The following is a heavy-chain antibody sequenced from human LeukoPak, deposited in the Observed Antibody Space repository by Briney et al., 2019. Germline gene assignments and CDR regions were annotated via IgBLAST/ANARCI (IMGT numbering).Heavy chain of an antibody. J-gene: IGHJ4*02. V-gene: IGHV3-7*01. D-gene: IGHD3-22*01. CDR2: IKQDGSEK. CDR3: AREYDSSGYYYAN. CDR1: GFTFSSYW. Sequence: PGGSLRLSCAASGFTFSSYWLSWVGRAPGRGLGWVANIKQDGSEKYYVDSVKGRFTISRDNARNSLYLQMNSLRAEDTAVYYCAREYDSSGYYYANWGQGTLVTVSS.